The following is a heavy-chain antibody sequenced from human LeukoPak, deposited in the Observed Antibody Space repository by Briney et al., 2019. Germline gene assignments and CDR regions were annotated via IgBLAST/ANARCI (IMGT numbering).Heavy chain of an antibody. CDR2: KSYDGSNK. CDR3: AKDLIVATIGYYYYYGMDV. CDR1: GFTFSSYG. D-gene: IGHD5-12*01. V-gene: IGHV3-30*18. Sequence: GRSLRLSCAASGFTFSSYGMHWVRQAPGKGLEWVAVKSYDGSNKYYADSVEGRFTISRDNSKNTLYLHMNSLRAEDTAVYYCAKDLIVATIGYYYYYGMDVWGQGTTVTVSS. J-gene: IGHJ6*02.